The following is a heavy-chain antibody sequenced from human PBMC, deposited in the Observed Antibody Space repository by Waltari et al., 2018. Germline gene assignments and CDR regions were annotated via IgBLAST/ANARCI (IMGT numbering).Heavy chain of an antibody. CDR1: GYTFTDYF. V-gene: IGHV1-2*02. J-gene: IGHJ4*02. Sequence: QVHLVQSGAEVKKPGASVQVSCKASGYTFTDYFMHWLRQAPGQGLEWMGWYNRNSGDTNYAENCQCRVTMTRDTSIRSAYMDRRRLRSDDTAVYYCARGPNYGLDYWGQGTLVTVSS. CDR3: ARGPNYGLDY. CDR2: YNRNSGDT. D-gene: IGHD3-16*01.